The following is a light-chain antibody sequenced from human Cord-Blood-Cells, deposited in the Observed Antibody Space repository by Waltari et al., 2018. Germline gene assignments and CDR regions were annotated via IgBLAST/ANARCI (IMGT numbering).Light chain of an antibody. J-gene: IGKJ4*01. Sequence: EIVMTQSPATLSVSPGERAPLSCRASPSVSSNLAWSQQKPGQAPRLLIYGASTRATGIPARFSGSGSGTEFTLTISSLQSEDFAVYYCQQYNNWPPLTFGGGTKVEIK. CDR1: PSVSSN. V-gene: IGKV3-15*01. CDR3: QQYNNWPPLT. CDR2: GAS.